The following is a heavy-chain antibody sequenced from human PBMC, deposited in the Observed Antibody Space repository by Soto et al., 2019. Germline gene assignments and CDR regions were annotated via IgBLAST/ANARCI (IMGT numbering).Heavy chain of an antibody. J-gene: IGHJ4*02. CDR3: ARDRNRVEAGEYDY. Sequence: QVQLVESGGGVVQPGRSLRLSCAASGFTFSSYAMHWVRQAPGKGLEWVAVISYDGSNKYYADSVKGRFTISRDNSKNTLYLQMNSLRAEDTAVYYCARDRNRVEAGEYDYWGQGTLVTVSS. D-gene: IGHD3-10*01. CDR1: GFTFSSYA. CDR2: ISYDGSNK. V-gene: IGHV3-30-3*01.